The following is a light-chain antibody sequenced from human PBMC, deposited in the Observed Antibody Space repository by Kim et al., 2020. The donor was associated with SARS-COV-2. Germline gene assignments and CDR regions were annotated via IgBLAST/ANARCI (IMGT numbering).Light chain of an antibody. J-gene: IGKJ4*01. CDR1: QSISSY. V-gene: IGKV1-39*01. Sequence: ASVGDRVTITCRASQSISSYLNWYQQKPGNAPKLLIYAASSLQSGVPSRFSGSGSGTDFTLTISSLQPEDFATYYCKQSYSTPLTFCGGTKVDI. CDR2: AAS. CDR3: KQSYSTPLT.